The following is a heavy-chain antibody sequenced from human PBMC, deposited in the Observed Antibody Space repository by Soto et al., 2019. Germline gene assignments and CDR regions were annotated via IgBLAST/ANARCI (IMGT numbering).Heavy chain of an antibody. J-gene: IGHJ4*02. V-gene: IGHV4-59*01. CDR2: IYYSGST. D-gene: IGHD3-10*01. CDR3: ARTRVTYYYGSGSYSGPYFDY. Sequence: ETLSLTCTVSGGSISSYYWSWIRRPPGKGLEWIGYIYYSGSTNYNPSLKSRVTISVDTSKNQFSLKLSSVTAADTAVYYCARTRVTYYYGSGSYSGPYFDYWGQGTLVTVSS. CDR1: GGSISSYY.